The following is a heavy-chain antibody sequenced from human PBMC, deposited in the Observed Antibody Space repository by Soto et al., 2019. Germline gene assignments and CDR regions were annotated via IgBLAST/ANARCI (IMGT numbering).Heavy chain of an antibody. CDR2: ISGSGGST. CDR3: AKNAYSTSWEWHYYYMDV. D-gene: IGHD2-2*01. J-gene: IGHJ6*03. CDR1: GFTFSSYA. V-gene: IGHV3-23*01. Sequence: GGSLRLSCAASGFTFSSYAMSWVRQAPGKGLEWVSAISGSGGSTYYADSVKGRFTISRDNSKNTLYLQMNSLRAEDTAVYYCAKNAYSTSWEWHYYYMDVWGKGTTVTVSS.